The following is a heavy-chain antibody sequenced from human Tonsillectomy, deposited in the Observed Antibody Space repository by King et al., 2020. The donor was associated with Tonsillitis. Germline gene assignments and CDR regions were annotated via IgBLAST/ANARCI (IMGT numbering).Heavy chain of an antibody. J-gene: IGHJ4*02. V-gene: IGHV1-46*03. CDR1: GYTFTSYY. CDR3: ARDYDSSGDSPAAGY. D-gene: IGHD3-22*01. CDR2: IDPSGGST. Sequence: VQLVESGAEVKKPGASVKVSCKASGYTFTSYYMHWVRQAPGQGLEWMGIIDPSGGSTSYAQKFQGRVTMTRDTSTSTVYMELSSLRSEDTAVYYCARDYDSSGDSPAAGYWGQGTLVTVSS.